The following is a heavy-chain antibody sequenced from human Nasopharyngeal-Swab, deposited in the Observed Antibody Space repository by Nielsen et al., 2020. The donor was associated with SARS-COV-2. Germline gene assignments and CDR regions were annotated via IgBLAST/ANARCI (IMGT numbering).Heavy chain of an antibody. D-gene: IGHD3-22*01. J-gene: IGHJ4*02. CDR1: GGSFSGYY. CDR2: INHSGST. Sequence: SETLSLTCAVYGGSFSGYYWSWIRQPPGKGLERIGEINHSGSTNYNPSLKSRVTISVDTSKNQFSLKLSSVTAADTAVYYCARGGYYDSSGPYYFDYWGQGTLVTVSS. V-gene: IGHV4-34*01. CDR3: ARGGYYDSSGPYYFDY.